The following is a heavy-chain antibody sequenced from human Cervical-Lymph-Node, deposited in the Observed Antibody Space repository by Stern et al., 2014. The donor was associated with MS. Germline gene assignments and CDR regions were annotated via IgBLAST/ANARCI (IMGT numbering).Heavy chain of an antibody. CDR3: ARVLGDTRH. V-gene: IGHV1-18*01. Sequence: VQLVESGAEVKKPGASVNVSCKASGYTFSSFAITWVRQAPGQGLEWMGTITVYNGNTNYAQRGQDRVTMTTDTSTNTAYMEVRNLGSDDTALYYCARVLGDTRHWGQGTLVTVSS. J-gene: IGHJ4*02. CDR2: ITVYNGNT. CDR1: GYTFSSFA. D-gene: IGHD3-16*01.